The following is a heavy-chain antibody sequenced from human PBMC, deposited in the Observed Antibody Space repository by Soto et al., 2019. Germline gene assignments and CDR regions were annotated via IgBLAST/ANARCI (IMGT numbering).Heavy chain of an antibody. J-gene: IGHJ4*02. V-gene: IGHV4-61*08. D-gene: IGHD5-12*01. Sequence: SETLSLTCTVSGGSISSGGYYWSWIRQHPGKGLEWIGYIYYSGNTKYNPSLKSRVTMSVDTSKNQFSLKLISVTAADTAKYFCAREGNLGRWLQPLDFWGQGTLVTVPQ. CDR2: IYYSGNT. CDR3: AREGNLGRWLQPLDF. CDR1: GGSISSGGYY.